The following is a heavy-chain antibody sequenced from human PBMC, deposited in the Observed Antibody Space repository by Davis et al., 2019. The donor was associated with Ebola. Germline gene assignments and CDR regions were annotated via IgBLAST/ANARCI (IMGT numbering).Heavy chain of an antibody. CDR1: GFTFSSYW. CDR2: INSDGSST. J-gene: IGHJ4*02. Sequence: GESLKISCAASGFTFSSYWMHWVRQAPGKGLVWVSRINSDGSSTSYADSVKGRFTISRDNSKNTLYLQMNSLRAEDTAVYYCAKDTPPYYDFWSGYFGYWGQGTLVTVSS. CDR3: AKDTPPYYDFWSGYFGY. D-gene: IGHD3-3*01. V-gene: IGHV3-74*01.